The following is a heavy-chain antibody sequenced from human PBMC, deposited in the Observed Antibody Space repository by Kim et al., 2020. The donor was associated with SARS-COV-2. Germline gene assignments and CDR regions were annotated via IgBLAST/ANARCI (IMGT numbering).Heavy chain of an antibody. J-gene: IGHJ4*02. CDR1: GFTFSSYE. CDR2: ISSSGRTI. D-gene: IGHD3-22*01. Sequence: GGSLRLSCAASGFTFSSYEMNLVRQAPGKGLEWVSYISSSGRTIYYADSVKGRFTISRDNAKNSLYLQMDSLRAEDTAVYYCARGVYDSSGYFHYWGQGTLVIVSS. V-gene: IGHV3-48*03. CDR3: ARGVYDSSGYFHY.